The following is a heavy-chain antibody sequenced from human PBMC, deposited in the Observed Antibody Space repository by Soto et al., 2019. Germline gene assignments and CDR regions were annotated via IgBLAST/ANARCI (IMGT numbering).Heavy chain of an antibody. CDR1: GGSISSGGYY. J-gene: IGHJ6*02. Sequence: SETLSLTCTVSGGSISSGGYYWSWIRQHPGKGLEWIGYIYYSGSTYYNPSLTSRVTISVDTSKNQFSLKLSSVTAADKAVYYCARDNLHHTPPYYYYGMDVWGQGTTVTVSS. V-gene: IGHV4-31*03. CDR3: ARDNLHHTPPYYYYGMDV. CDR2: IYYSGST.